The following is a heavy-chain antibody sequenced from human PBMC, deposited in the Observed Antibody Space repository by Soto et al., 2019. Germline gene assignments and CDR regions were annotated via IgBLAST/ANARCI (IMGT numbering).Heavy chain of an antibody. CDR1: GYTFTSYG. CDR3: ARIGGVRGDPYYYGMDV. CDR2: ISAYNGNT. J-gene: IGHJ6*02. V-gene: IGHV1-18*01. D-gene: IGHD3-10*01. Sequence: ASVKVSCKASGYTFTSYGIGWVRQAPGQGLEWMGWISAYNGNTNYAQKLQGRVTMTTDTSTSTAYMELRSLRSDDTAVYYCARIGGVRGDPYYYGMDVWGQGTTVTVSS.